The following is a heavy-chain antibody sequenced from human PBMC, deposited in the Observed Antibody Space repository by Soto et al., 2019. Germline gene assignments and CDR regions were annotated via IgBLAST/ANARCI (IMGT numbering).Heavy chain of an antibody. V-gene: IGHV4-59*01. CDR1: GGSISSYY. Sequence: SETLSLTCTVSGGSISSYYWSWIRQPPGKGLEWIGYIYYSGSTNYNPSLKSRVTISVDTSKNQFSLKLSSVTAADTAVYYCARAKLVDAFDIWGQGPMVTVSS. CDR3: ARAKLVDAFDI. D-gene: IGHD1-1*01. CDR2: IYYSGST. J-gene: IGHJ3*02.